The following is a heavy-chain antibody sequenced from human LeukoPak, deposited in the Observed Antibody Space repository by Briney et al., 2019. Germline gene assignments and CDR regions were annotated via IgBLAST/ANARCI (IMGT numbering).Heavy chain of an antibody. CDR2: IYYSGST. V-gene: IGHV4-39*07. CDR3: ARAYPEGEYDYYYYYMDV. CDR1: GGSISSSSYY. J-gene: IGHJ6*03. D-gene: IGHD2/OR15-2a*01. Sequence: PSETLSLTCTVSGGSISSSSYYWGWIRQPPGKGLEWIGSIYYSGSTYYNPSLKSRVTISVDTSKNQFSLKLSSVTAADTAVYYCARAYPEGEYDYYYYYMDVWGKGTTVTVSS.